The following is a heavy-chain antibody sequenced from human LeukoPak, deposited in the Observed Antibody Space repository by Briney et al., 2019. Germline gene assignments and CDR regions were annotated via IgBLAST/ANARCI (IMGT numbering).Heavy chain of an antibody. J-gene: IGHJ4*02. CDR2: INHSGST. Sequence: SETLSLTCAVYGGSFSGYYWIWIRQPPGKGLEGMGEINHSGSTNYNPPLKSRVTISVDTSQNQCSLKLSSLTGADTAVYYCSRVFSTVIRGFDYWGQGTLVHVFS. CDR3: SRVFSTVIRGFDY. D-gene: IGHD4-23*01. CDR1: GGSFSGYY. V-gene: IGHV4-34*01.